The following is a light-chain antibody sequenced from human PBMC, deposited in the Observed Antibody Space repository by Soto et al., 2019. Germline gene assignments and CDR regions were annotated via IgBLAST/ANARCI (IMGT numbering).Light chain of an antibody. CDR2: KAS. V-gene: IGKV1-5*03. CDR1: QTISIL. CDR3: QHYNSYSEA. J-gene: IGKJ1*01. Sequence: DIQMTQSPSTLSGSVGDRVTITCRASQTISILLAWYQQKPGKAPKLLIYKASTLKSGVPSRFSGSGSGTEFTLTISSLQPDDFATYYCQHYNSYSEAFGQGTKVDIK.